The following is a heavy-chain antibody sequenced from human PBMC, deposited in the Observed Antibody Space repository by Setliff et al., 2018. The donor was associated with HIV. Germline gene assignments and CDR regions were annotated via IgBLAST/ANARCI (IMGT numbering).Heavy chain of an antibody. V-gene: IGHV5-51*01. CDR2: IYPGDSSS. CDR1: GYSFSRYW. D-gene: IGHD5-18*01. Sequence: PGESLKISCEGSGYSFSRYWIGRVRQMPGKGLEWMGVIYPGDSSSKYSPSFQGQVTISVDTSISTAYLQWNSLKASDTAIYYCARHPIHTYGYGAFDFWGRGTLVTVTS. J-gene: IGHJ4*02. CDR3: ARHPIHTYGYGAFDF.